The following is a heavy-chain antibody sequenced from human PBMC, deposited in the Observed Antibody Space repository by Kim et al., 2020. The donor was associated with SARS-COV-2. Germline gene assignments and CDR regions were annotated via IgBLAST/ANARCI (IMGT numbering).Heavy chain of an antibody. CDR3: ATLTIFGVEDYYGMDV. D-gene: IGHD3-3*01. J-gene: IGHJ6*02. Sequence: GGSLRLSCAASGFTFSSYSMNWVRQAPGKGLEWVSSISSSSSYIYYADSVKGRFTISRDNAKNSLYLQMNSLRAEDTAVYYCATLTIFGVEDYYGMDVWGQGTAVTVSS. V-gene: IGHV3-21*01. CDR2: ISSSSSYI. CDR1: GFTFSSYS.